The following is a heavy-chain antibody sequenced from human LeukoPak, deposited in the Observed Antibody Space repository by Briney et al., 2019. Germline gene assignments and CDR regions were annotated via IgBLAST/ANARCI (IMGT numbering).Heavy chain of an antibody. D-gene: IGHD4-23*01. J-gene: IGHJ3*02. CDR1: GFSFRNYA. CDR3: AKDSEATITPLSAFDI. CDR2: ISGSGGST. Sequence: GGSLRLSCAASGFSFRNYAISWVRQAPGKGLEWVSSISGSGGSTYSADSVKGRFTISRENSNNTLYLQTNSLRADDTAMYYCAKDSEATITPLSAFDIWGQGTMVTVSS. V-gene: IGHV3-23*01.